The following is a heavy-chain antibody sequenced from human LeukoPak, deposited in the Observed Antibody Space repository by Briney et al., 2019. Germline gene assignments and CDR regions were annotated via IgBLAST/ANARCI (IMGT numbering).Heavy chain of an antibody. CDR1: GFTFSSYS. CDR2: ISSSSSYV. D-gene: IGHD6-13*01. J-gene: IGHJ6*03. V-gene: IGHV3-21*01. CDR3: ARGRVAAAGVHGIYYYYMDV. Sequence: GGSLRLSCAASGFTFSSYSMNWVRQAPGKGLEWVSSISSSSSYVYYADSVKGRFTISRDNAKNSLYLQMNSLRAGDTAVYYCARGRVAAAGVHGIYYYYMDVWGKGTTVTISS.